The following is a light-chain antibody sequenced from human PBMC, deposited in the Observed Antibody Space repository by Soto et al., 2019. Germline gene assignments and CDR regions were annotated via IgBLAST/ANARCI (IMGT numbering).Light chain of an antibody. Sequence: DIVMTQSPDSLAVSLGERATINYKSSQSVLYSSNNKNYLAWYQQKAGQPPKFLIYWASTRQSGVPDRFSGSGSETDFTLTISSLQAEDVAIYYCQQYYNPPLTFGGGTKVEIK. CDR3: QQYYNPPLT. CDR1: QSVLYSSNNKNY. CDR2: WAS. V-gene: IGKV4-1*01. J-gene: IGKJ4*01.